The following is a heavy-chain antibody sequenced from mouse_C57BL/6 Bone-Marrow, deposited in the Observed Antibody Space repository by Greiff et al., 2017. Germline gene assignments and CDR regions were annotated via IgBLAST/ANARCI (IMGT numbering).Heavy chain of an antibody. Sequence: VQLQQPGAELVKPGASVKLSCKASGYTFTSYWMQWVKQRPGQGLEWIGEIDPSDSYTNSNQKFKGKATLTVDTSSSTAYMQLSSLTSEDSAVYYCAPYDYDGYFDVWGTGTTVTVSS. CDR1: GYTFTSYW. CDR3: APYDYDGYFDV. CDR2: IDPSDSYT. J-gene: IGHJ1*03. V-gene: IGHV1-50*01. D-gene: IGHD2-4*01.